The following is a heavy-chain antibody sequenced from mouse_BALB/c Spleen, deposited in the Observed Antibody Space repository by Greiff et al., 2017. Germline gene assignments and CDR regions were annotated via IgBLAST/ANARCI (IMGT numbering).Heavy chain of an antibody. CDR3: ARGGIYYYGSSYEGGAMDY. CDR1: GYTFTNYW. CDR2: IYPGGGYT. D-gene: IGHD1-1*01. Sequence: QVQLQQSGAELVRPGTSVKISCKASGYTFTNYWLGWVKQRPGHGLEWIGDIYPGGGYTNYNEKFKGKATLTADTSSSTAYMQLSSLTSEDSAVYFCARGGIYYYGSSYEGGAMDYWGQGTSVTVSS. J-gene: IGHJ4*01. V-gene: IGHV1-63*02.